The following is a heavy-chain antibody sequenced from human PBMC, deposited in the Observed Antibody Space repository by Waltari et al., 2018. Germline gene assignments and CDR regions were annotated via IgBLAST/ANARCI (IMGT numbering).Heavy chain of an antibody. V-gene: IGHV4-38-2*01. CDR1: GYSISSGYY. CDR2: IYHSGST. CDR3: TRPDYGGNDFDY. D-gene: IGHD4-17*01. Sequence: QVQLQESGPGLVKPSETLSLTCAVSGYSISSGYYWGWIRKPPGKGLEWIGSIYHSGSTYYNPSLKSRVTISVDTSKNQFSLKLSSVTAADTAVYYCTRPDYGGNDFDYWGQGTLVTVSS. J-gene: IGHJ4*02.